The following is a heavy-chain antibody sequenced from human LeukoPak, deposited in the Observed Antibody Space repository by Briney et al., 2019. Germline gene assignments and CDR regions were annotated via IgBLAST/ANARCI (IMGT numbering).Heavy chain of an antibody. J-gene: IGHJ3*02. CDR3: ARVHGDYSDAFDI. Sequence: GGSLRLCCAASGLTFSNYSMNRVRQAPGKVLEWVSSSSSSSSYIYYADSVKGRFTISRDNAKNSLYLQMNSLRAEDTAVYYCARVHGDYSDAFDIWGQGTMVTVSS. D-gene: IGHD4-17*01. CDR1: GLTFSNYS. V-gene: IGHV3-21*01. CDR2: SSSSSSYI.